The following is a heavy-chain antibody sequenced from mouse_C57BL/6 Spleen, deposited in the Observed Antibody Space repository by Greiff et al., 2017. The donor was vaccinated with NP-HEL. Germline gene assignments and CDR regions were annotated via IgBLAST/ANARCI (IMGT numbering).Heavy chain of an antibody. CDR1: GFTFSNYW. D-gene: IGHD1-1*02. CDR3: ASMEYAMDY. Sequence: EVKLMESGGGLVQPGGSMKLSCVASGFTFSNYWMNWVRQSPEKGLEWVAQIRLKSDNYATHYAESVKGRFTISRDDSKSSVYLQMNNLRAEDTGIYYCASMEYAMDYWGQGTSVTVSS. J-gene: IGHJ4*01. V-gene: IGHV6-3*01. CDR2: IRLKSDNYAT.